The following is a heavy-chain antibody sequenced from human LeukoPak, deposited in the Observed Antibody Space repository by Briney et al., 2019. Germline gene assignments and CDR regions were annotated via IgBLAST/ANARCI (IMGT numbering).Heavy chain of an antibody. V-gene: IGHV3-7*01. CDR3: ARSALYYDILTGYYYFDY. CDR1: GFTFSSYW. D-gene: IGHD3-9*01. CDR2: IKQDGSEK. J-gene: IGHJ4*02. Sequence: PGGSLRLSCAASGFTFSSYWMSWVRQAPGKGLEWVANIKQDGSEKYYVDSVKGRFTISRDNAKNSLYLQMNSLRAEDTAVYYCARSALYYDILTGYYYFDYWGQGTLVTVSS.